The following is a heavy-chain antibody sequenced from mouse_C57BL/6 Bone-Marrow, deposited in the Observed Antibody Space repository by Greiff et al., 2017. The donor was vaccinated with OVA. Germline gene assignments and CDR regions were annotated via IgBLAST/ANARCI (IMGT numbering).Heavy chain of an antibody. Sequence: EVKLVESGEGLVKPGGSLKLSCAASGFTFSSYAMSWVRQTPEKRLEWVAYISSSGDYIYYADTVKGRFTISRDNARNTLYLQMSSLKSEDTAMYYCTRDRRTWVGYFDYWGQGTTLTVSS. CDR1: GFTFSSYA. J-gene: IGHJ2*01. V-gene: IGHV5-9-1*02. CDR2: ISSSGDYI. CDR3: TRDRRTWVGYFDY. D-gene: IGHD1-1*02.